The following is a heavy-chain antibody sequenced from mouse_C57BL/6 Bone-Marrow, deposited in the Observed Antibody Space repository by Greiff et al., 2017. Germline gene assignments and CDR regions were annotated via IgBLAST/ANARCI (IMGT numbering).Heavy chain of an antibody. CDR2: INYDGSST. CDR1: GFTFSDYY. D-gene: IGHD2-2*01. CDR3: ARDEDGYACAY. V-gene: IGHV5-16*01. J-gene: IGHJ3*01. Sequence: EVKVVESEGGLVQPGSSMKLSCTASGFTFSDYYMAWVRQVPEKGLEWVANINYDGSSTYYLDSLKSRFIISRDNAKNILYLQMSSLKSEDTATYYCARDEDGYACAYWCKETLVTVSA.